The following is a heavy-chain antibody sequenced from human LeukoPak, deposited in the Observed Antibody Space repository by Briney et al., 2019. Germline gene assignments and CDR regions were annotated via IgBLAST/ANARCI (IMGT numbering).Heavy chain of an antibody. CDR1: GYTFTSYA. J-gene: IGHJ5*02. CDR3: ARGPLWFGESYNNWFDP. Sequence: ASVKVSCKASGYTFTSYAMNWVRQAPGQGLEWVGWINTNTGNPTYAQGFTGRFVFSLDTSVSTAYLQISSLKAEDTAVYYCARGPLWFGESYNNWFDPWGQGTLVTVSS. D-gene: IGHD3-10*01. CDR2: INTNTGNP. V-gene: IGHV7-4-1*02.